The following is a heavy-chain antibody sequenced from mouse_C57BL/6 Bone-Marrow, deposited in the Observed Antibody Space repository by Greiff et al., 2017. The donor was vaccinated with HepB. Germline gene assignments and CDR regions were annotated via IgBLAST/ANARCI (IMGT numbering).Heavy chain of an antibody. V-gene: IGHV1-85*01. D-gene: IGHD3-2*02. Sequence: QVQLQQSGPELVKPGTSVKLSCKASGYTFTNYDINWMKQRPGQGLEWIGWIYPRDGTSKYNEKFKGKATVTVDTSSSTTYMEFHSLTSEDSAVYFCARGGTAQALFAYWGQGTLVTVSA. CDR1: GYTFTNYD. CDR3: ARGGTAQALFAY. J-gene: IGHJ3*01. CDR2: IYPRDGTS.